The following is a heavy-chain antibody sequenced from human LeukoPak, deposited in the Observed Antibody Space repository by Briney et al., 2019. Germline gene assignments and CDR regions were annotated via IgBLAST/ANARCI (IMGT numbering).Heavy chain of an antibody. V-gene: IGHV1-46*01. J-gene: IGHJ4*02. Sequence: ASVDVSCKASGYTFPSYFMHWVRQAPGQGLEWMGIINPTGGSTTYAQKFQGRVTMTRDTSTSTVYMELSSLRSDDTAVYYCARTAARRFDYWGQGTLVTVSS. CDR2: INPTGGST. D-gene: IGHD6-6*01. CDR1: GYTFPSYF. CDR3: ARTAARRFDY.